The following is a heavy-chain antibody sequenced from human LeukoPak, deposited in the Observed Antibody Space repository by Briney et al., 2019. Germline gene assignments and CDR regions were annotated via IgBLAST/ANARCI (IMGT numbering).Heavy chain of an antibody. V-gene: IGHV3-23*01. CDR3: AREPASSGWFDP. Sequence: SGGSLRLSCAASGFTFNSYAMSWVRQAPGKGLEWVSAISGTGGRTYYADSEKGRFTISRDNSKNTLYLQMNSLRAEDTALYYCAREPASSGWFDPWGQGTLVAVSS. D-gene: IGHD6-19*01. CDR1: GFTFNSYA. J-gene: IGHJ5*02. CDR2: ISGTGGRT.